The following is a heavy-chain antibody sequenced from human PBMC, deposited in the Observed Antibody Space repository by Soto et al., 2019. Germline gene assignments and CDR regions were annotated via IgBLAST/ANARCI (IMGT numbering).Heavy chain of an antibody. D-gene: IGHD6-19*01. CDR2: IYHSGST. J-gene: IGHJ6*02. CDR3: ARDSSIAVAGYGMDV. CDR1: GGSISSSNW. V-gene: IGHV4-4*02. Sequence: SETLSLTCAVSGGSISSSNWWSWVRQPPGKGLEWIGEIYHSGSTNYNPSLKSRVTISVDKSKNQFSLKLSSVTAADTAVYYCARDSSIAVAGYGMDVWGQGTTVTVSS.